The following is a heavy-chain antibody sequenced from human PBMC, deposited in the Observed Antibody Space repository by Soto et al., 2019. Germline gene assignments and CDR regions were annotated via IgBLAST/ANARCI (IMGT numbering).Heavy chain of an antibody. CDR1: GFTFSSYA. V-gene: IGHV3-23*01. D-gene: IGHD1-20*01. Sequence: EVQLLESGGGLVQPGGSLRLSCAASGFTFSSYAMSWVRQAPGKGLEWVSAISGSGGSTYYADSVKGRFTISRDNSKNTLYLQMNSLRAEDTAVYYCAKDQRKYNWKFPLRSCGFDYWGQGTLVTVSS. J-gene: IGHJ4*02. CDR3: AKDQRKYNWKFPLRSCGFDY. CDR2: ISGSGGST.